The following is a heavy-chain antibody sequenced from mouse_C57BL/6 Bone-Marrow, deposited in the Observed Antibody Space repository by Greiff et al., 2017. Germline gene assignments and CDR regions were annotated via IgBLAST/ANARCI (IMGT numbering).Heavy chain of an antibody. CDR2: ITHSGET. CDR3: AGERLREDAMDY. D-gene: IGHD1-1*01. J-gene: IGHJ4*01. Sequence: VKLVESGPGLVKPSQSLFLTCSITGFPITSGYYWIWIRQSPGKPLEWMGYITHSGETFYNPSLQSPISITRETSKNQFFLQLNSVTTEDTAMYYCAGERLREDAMDYWGQGTSVTVSS. V-gene: IGHV12-3*01. CDR1: GFPITSGYY.